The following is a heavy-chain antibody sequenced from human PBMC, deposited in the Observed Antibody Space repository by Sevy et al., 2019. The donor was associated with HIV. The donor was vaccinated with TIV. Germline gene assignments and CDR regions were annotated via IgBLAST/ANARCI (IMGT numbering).Heavy chain of an antibody. CDR2: ISQGGSEE. V-gene: IGHV3-7*01. Sequence: GGSLRLSCAASGFTFSSSSMTRVRQAPRKGLEWVATISQGGSEEYYVDSVKGRFTISRDNAKNSLYLQMNSLSAVDTAVYFCARFVSLGYWGQGTLVTVSS. J-gene: IGHJ4*02. CDR1: GFTFSSSS. CDR3: ARFVSLGY. D-gene: IGHD6-13*01.